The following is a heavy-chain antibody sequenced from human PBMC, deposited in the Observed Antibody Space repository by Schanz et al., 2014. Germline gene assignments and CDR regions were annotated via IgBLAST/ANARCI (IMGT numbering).Heavy chain of an antibody. CDR1: AYTFTGYY. D-gene: IGHD5-12*01. CDR3: ARGYSGYSHFDY. V-gene: IGHV7-4-1*02. J-gene: IGHJ4*02. Sequence: QVQLVQSGAEVKEPGASVKVSCKASAYTFTGYYLHWVRQAPGQGLEWMGWINTNTANPTYAQGFTGRFVYTLDASVTTAYLEISSLKAEDTAVYYCARGYSGYSHFDYWGQGALVTVSS. CDR2: INTNTANP.